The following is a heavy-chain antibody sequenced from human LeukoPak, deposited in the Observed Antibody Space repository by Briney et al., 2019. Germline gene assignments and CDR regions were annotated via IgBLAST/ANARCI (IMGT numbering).Heavy chain of an antibody. CDR1: GYSENFYG. CDR3: AREAEDSSGPSYYFDY. CDR2: ISAYNGNT. Sequence: ASVKVSCKTSGYSENFYGITWVRQAPGQGLEWMGWISAYNGNTKYGQRLQGRVTMTTDTSTSTAYMELRSLRSDDTAVYYCAREAEDSSGPSYYFDYWGQGTLVTVSS. J-gene: IGHJ4*02. D-gene: IGHD6-19*01. V-gene: IGHV1-18*01.